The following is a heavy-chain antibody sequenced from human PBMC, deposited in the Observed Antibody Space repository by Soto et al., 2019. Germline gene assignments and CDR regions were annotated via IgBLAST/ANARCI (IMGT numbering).Heavy chain of an antibody. CDR2: ISAYNGNT. V-gene: IGHV1-18*01. CDR3: ARFQPSMVATSNLEGFDY. Sequence: QVQLVQSGAEVKKPGASVKVSCKASGYTFTSYGISWVRQAPGQGLEWMGWISAYNGNTNYAQKLQGRVTMTTDTSTSTAYMELRSLRSDDTAVYYWARFQPSMVATSNLEGFDYWGQGTLVTVSS. CDR1: GYTFTSYG. D-gene: IGHD5-12*01. J-gene: IGHJ4*02.